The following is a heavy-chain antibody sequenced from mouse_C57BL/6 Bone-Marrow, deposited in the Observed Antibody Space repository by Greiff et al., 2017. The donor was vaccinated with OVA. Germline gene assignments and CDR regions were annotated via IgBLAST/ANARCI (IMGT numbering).Heavy chain of an antibody. CDR3: ARRDGSSRAWFAY. CDR2: IHPNSGST. D-gene: IGHD1-1*01. V-gene: IGHV1-64*01. J-gene: IGHJ3*01. CDR1: GYTFTSYW. Sequence: QLQQPGAELVKPGASVKLSCKASGYTFTSYWMHWVKQRPGQGLEWIGMIHPNSGSTNYNEKFKSKATLTVDKSSSTAYMQLSSLTSEDSAVYYCARRDGSSRAWFAYWGQGTLVTVSA.